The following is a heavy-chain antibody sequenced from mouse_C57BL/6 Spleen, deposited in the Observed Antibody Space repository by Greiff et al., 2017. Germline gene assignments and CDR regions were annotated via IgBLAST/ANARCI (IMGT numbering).Heavy chain of an antibody. CDR2: ISSGSSTI. CDR1: GFTFSDYG. D-gene: IGHD3-3*01. Sequence: DVHLVESGGGLVKPGGSLKLSCAASGFTFSDYGMHWVRQAPEKGLEWVAYISSGSSTIYYADTVKGRFTISRDNAKNTLFLQMTSLRSEDTAMYYCARPGDVNYYFDYWGQGTTLTVSS. CDR3: ARPGDVNYYFDY. J-gene: IGHJ2*01. V-gene: IGHV5-17*01.